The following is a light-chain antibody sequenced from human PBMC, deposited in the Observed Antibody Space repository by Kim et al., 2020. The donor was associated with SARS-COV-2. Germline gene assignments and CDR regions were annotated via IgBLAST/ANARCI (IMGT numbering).Light chain of an antibody. J-gene: IGLJ2*01. CDR1: KLGDKY. CDR3: QAWDSSTLVV. CDR2: QDS. Sequence: SYELTQPPSVSVSPGQTASITCSGDKLGDKYACWYQQKPGQSPVLVIYQDSKRPSRIPERFSGSNSGNTATLTISGTQAMDEADYYCQAWDSSTLVVFGGGTQLTVL. V-gene: IGLV3-1*01.